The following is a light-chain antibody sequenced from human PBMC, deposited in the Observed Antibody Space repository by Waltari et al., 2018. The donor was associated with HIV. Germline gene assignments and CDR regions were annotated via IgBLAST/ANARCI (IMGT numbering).Light chain of an antibody. V-gene: IGKV3-11*02. CDR3: QQRKSWPLT. J-gene: IGKJ4*01. CDR2: EPS. Sequence: DIVLTQSPATLPLSPGARATLSCRATQTISTSLAWYQHKPGQAPRLLIYEPSKRAAGIPARFSGSGSGRDFTLTISVLETEDVATYYCQQRKSWPLTFGGGTKVEIK. CDR1: QTISTS.